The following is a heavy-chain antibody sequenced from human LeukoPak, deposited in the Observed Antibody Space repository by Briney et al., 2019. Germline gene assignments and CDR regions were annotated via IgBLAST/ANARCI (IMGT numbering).Heavy chain of an antibody. CDR2: IYWDDDR. V-gene: IGHV2-5*02. J-gene: IGHJ4*02. Sequence: SGPTLVKPTQTLTLTCSFSGFSLSTSRVGVGWIRQPPGKALEWLALIYWDDDRRYSPSLKSRLTISKATSKNQVVLTMTHMDPVDTATYYCAGRTYATLKIDYWGQGTLVTVSS. D-gene: IGHD2-8*01. CDR1: GFSLSTSRVG. CDR3: AGRTYATLKIDY.